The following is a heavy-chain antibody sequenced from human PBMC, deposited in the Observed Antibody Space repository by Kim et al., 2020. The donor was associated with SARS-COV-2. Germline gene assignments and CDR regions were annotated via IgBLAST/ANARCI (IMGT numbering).Heavy chain of an antibody. J-gene: IGHJ4*01. D-gene: IGHD3-22*01. CDR1: GGSISSSSYY. CDR2: TYYSGST. V-gene: IGHV4-39*07. Sequence: SETLSLTCTVSGGSISSSSYYWGWIRQPPGKGLEWIGSTYYSGSTYYNPSLKSRVTISVDTSKNQFSLKLSSVTAADTAVYYCARDPSSGYDPYFDYWG. CDR3: ARDPSSGYDPYFDY.